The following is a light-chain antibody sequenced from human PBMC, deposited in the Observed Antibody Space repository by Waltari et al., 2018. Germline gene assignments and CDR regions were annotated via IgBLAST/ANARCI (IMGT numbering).Light chain of an antibody. V-gene: IGKV4-1*01. CDR3: QQYYNTRGVT. CDR2: WAS. J-gene: IGKJ3*01. Sequence: DIVMTPSPDSLAVSPGAGATINCKPSQSVLYSSNNKNYLAWYQQKPGQPPKLLIYWASTRESGVSDRFSGSGSGTDFTLTISSLQAEDVAVYYCQQYYNTRGVTFGPGTKVDIK. CDR1: QSVLYSSNNKNY.